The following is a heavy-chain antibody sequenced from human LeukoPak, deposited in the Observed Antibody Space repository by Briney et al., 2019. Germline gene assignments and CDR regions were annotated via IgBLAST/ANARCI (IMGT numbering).Heavy chain of an antibody. D-gene: IGHD6-19*01. CDR3: ARVTLGEAGTAFDY. Sequence: SVKVSCKASGGTFSSYAISWVRQAPGQGLEWMGRIIPIFGTANYAQKFQGRVTITTDESTSTAYMELSSLRSEDTAVYYCARVTLGEAGTAFDYWGQGTLVTVSS. J-gene: IGHJ4*02. V-gene: IGHV1-69*05. CDR1: GGTFSSYA. CDR2: IIPIFGTA.